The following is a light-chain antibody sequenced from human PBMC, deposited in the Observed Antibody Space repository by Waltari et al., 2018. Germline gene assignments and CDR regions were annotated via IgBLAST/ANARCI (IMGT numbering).Light chain of an antibody. CDR2: DAS. V-gene: IGKV1-33*01. CDR1: QDISNY. Sequence: DLQMTQSPSSLSASVGDRVTITCQASQDISNYLNWYQQKPGEAPTLLIYDASNFETGVPSRFRGSGSGTDFTFTISSLQPEDIATYYCQQYDTLPLTFGGGTKVEIK. J-gene: IGKJ4*01. CDR3: QQYDTLPLT.